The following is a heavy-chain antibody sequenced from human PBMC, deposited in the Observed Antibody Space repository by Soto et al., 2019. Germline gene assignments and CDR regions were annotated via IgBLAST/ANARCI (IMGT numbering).Heavy chain of an antibody. Sequence: GSLRLSCAASGFTFSTYWMHWVRQAPGKGLVWVSHINSDGSSTTYADSVKGRFTISRDNAKNTLYLQMNSLRAEDTALYYCARRDYVIDYYYGMDAWGQGTTVTVSS. D-gene: IGHD4-17*01. V-gene: IGHV3-74*01. J-gene: IGHJ6*02. CDR3: ARRDYVIDYYYGMDA. CDR1: GFTFSTYW. CDR2: INSDGSST.